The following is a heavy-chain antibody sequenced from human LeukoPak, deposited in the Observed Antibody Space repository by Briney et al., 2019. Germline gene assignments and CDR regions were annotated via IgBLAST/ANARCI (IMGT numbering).Heavy chain of an antibody. CDR1: GFTFGDYA. Sequence: GGSLRLSCTASGFTFGDYAMSWFRQAPGKGLEWVGFIRSKAYGGTTEYAASVKGRFTISRDDSKSIAYLQMNSLKTEDPAVYYCTREGHDILTGYYMTIDYWGQGTLVTVSS. CDR2: IRSKAYGGTT. V-gene: IGHV3-49*03. D-gene: IGHD3-9*01. J-gene: IGHJ4*02. CDR3: TREGHDILTGYYMTIDY.